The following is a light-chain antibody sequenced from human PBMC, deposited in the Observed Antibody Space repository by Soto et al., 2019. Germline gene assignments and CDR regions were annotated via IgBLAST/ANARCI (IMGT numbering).Light chain of an antibody. CDR1: QSVSSRY. J-gene: IGKJ1*01. V-gene: IGKV3-15*01. CDR2: GAS. CDR3: QQYNNWPGT. Sequence: EIVLTQSPAILSLSPGERATLSCGASQSVSSRYLAWFQQKPGQAPRLLISGASARATGFPARFSGSGSGTEFTLTISSLQSEDFAVYYCQQYNNWPGTFGQGTKVDIK.